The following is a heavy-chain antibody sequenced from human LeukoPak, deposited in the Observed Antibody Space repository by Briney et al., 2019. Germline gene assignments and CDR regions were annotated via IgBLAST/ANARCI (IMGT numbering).Heavy chain of an antibody. J-gene: IGHJ4*02. V-gene: IGHV1-18*04. Sequence: ASVNVSCKASGYTFTRYGISWLRQAPGQGLEWMGWISAYNGDTNYAQKLQGRVTMPTDTSKSTAYMELRRLISDDTAVYYCARDIGYCSGGSCSPYCDYWGQGTLVTVSS. D-gene: IGHD2-15*01. CDR1: GYTFTRYG. CDR3: ARDIGYCSGGSCSPYCDY. CDR2: ISAYNGDT.